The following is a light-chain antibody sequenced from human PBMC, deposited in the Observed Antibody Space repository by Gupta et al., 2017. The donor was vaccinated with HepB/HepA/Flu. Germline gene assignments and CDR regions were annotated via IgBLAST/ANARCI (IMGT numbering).Light chain of an antibody. J-gene: IGKJ5*01. V-gene: IGKV1-39*01. CDR3: QQRDSTPLT. CDR2: DVF. Sequence: DIQMTQSPSSLSASVGDRVTITCRASQSISSHLNWYQQLPGQAPKLLIYDVFSLQSGVPSRFSGSGSGTDFTLTISSLQREDFAIYYCQQRDSTPLTFGRGTRLEIK. CDR1: QSISSH.